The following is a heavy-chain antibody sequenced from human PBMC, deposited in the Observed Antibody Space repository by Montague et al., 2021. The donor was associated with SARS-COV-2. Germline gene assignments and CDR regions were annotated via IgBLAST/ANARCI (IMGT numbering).Heavy chain of an antibody. J-gene: IGHJ4*02. CDR1: GFTFSSYG. CDR3: AREAEIFGVVISPLFY. D-gene: IGHD3-3*01. V-gene: IGHV3-33*01. CDR2: IWHDGSNK. Sequence: SLRLSFAASGFTFSSYGMHWVRQAPGKGLEWVAVIWHDGSNKYYADSVKGRFTISRDNSKNTLYLQMNSLRAEDTAVYYCAREAEIFGVVISPLFYWGQGTLVTVSS.